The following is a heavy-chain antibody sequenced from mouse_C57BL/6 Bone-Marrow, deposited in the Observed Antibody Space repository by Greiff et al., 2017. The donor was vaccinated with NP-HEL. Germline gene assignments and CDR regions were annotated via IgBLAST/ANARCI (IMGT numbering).Heavy chain of an antibody. CDR1: GYSITSGYY. V-gene: IGHV3-6*01. J-gene: IGHJ2*01. CDR3: AREGLL. Sequence: EVKLQESGPGLVKPSQSLSLTCSVTGYSITSGYYWNWIRQFPGNKLEWMGYISYDGSNNYNPSLKNRISITRDTSKNQFFLKLNSVTTEDTATYYCAREGLLRGQGTTLTVSS. D-gene: IGHD2-3*01. CDR2: ISYDGSN.